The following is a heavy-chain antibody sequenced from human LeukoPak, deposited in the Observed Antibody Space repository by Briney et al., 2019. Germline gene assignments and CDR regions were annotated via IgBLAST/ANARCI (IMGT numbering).Heavy chain of an antibody. CDR2: INPDASII. V-gene: IGHV3-74*01. J-gene: IGHJ4*02. Sequence: GGSQRLSCAASGLSFSAYWMYWVRQAPWKGLEWVSSINPDASIINHADSVKGRFTLSRDNAKNTLYLQMNSLRAEDTAVYYCAKDLILYRDYWGQGTLVTVSS. D-gene: IGHD3-16*01. CDR1: GLSFSAYW. CDR3: AKDLILYRDY.